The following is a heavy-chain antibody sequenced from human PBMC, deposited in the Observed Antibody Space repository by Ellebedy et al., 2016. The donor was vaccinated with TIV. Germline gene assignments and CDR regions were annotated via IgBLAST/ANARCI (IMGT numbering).Heavy chain of an antibody. V-gene: IGHV3-7*01. D-gene: IGHD3-16*01. Sequence: GGSLRLXCAASGLIFSNVWMGWVRQAPGKGLEWAANINKDGSEKYYADSVKGRFIISRDNAKNSSFLQMNSLRGDDAAMYYCTGRGGCNTSCSDHWGHGTVVSVSS. CDR3: TGRGGCNTSCSDH. J-gene: IGHJ4*01. CDR2: INKDGSEK. CDR1: GLIFSNVW.